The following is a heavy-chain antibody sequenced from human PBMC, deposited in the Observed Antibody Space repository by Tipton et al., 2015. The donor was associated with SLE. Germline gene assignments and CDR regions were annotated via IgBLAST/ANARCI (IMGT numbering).Heavy chain of an antibody. CDR1: DDSIGSHY. CDR3: ARGAKERITLVRVRPYYFDY. J-gene: IGHJ4*01. D-gene: IGHD3-10*01. CDR2: IYYTGST. V-gene: IGHV4-59*11. Sequence: TLSLTCTVSDDSIGSHYWTWIRQPPGKGLECIGYIYYTGSTNYNPSLKSRVTISVDTSKNQFSLKLTSVTAADTAVYYCARGAKERITLVRVRPYYFDYWGQGSLVTVSS.